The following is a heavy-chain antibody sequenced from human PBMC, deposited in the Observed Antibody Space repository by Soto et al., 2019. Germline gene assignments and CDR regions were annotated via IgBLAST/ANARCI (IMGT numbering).Heavy chain of an antibody. CDR2: ISCDGSNK. V-gene: IGHV3-30*03. CDR3: ARDGDGRYFDY. Sequence: QVQLVESGGGVVQPGRSLRLSCAASGFTFSSYGMHWVRQAPGKGLEWVAVISCDGSNKYYADSVKGRFTISRDNSKNTLYLQMNSLRAEDTAVYYCARDGDGRYFDYWGQGTLVTVSS. J-gene: IGHJ4*02. CDR1: GFTFSSYG. D-gene: IGHD7-27*01.